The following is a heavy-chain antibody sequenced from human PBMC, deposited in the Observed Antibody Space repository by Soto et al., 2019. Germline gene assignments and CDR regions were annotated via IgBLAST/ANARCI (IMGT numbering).Heavy chain of an antibody. CDR3: ARAYYDTEGYGLDP. V-gene: IGHV4-30-4*02. J-gene: IGHJ5*02. Sequence: PSETLSLTCSVSGGSVSSGGYYWSWIRQPPGKGLEWIGYIYHSGSTYYNPSLKSRVTISVDTSKNQFSVRLSSVTAADTAVYYCARAYYDTEGYGLDPWGLGTLVTVSS. CDR1: GGSVSSGGYY. D-gene: IGHD3-16*01. CDR2: IYHSGST.